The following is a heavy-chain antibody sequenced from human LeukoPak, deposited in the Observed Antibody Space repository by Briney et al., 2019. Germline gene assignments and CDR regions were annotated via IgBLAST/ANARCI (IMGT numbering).Heavy chain of an antibody. D-gene: IGHD6-19*01. CDR1: GFTFSSYA. CDR2: IRNNGCST. V-gene: IGHV3-64*01. CDR3: ARAVAVADLDY. Sequence: GGSLRLSCAASGFTFSSYAMHWVRQAPGRVLEYVSAIRNNGCSTYYANSVKGRFTISRDNSKNTLYLQMGSLRAEDMAVYYCARAVAVADLDYWGQGTLVTVSS. J-gene: IGHJ4*02.